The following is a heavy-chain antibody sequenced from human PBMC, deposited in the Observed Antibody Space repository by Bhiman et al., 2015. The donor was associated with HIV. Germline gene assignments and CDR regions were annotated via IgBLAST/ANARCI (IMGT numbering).Heavy chain of an antibody. CDR1: GFTFDEHA. CDR3: ARLGYCTGGLCYTGDAFDI. J-gene: IGHJ3*02. CDR2: MNQDGSEK. V-gene: IGHV3-7*03. Sequence: VQLVESGGGFVQPGRSLRLSCAASGFTFDEHAMHWVRQVPGKGLEWVANMNQDGSEKYYVDSVKGRFTISRDNAKKSLYLQVNSLRAEDTAVYHCARLGYCTGGLCYTGDAFDIWGQGTVVTVSS. D-gene: IGHD2-8*02.